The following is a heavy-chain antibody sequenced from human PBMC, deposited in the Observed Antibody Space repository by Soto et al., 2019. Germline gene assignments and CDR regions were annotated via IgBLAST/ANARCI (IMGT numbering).Heavy chain of an antibody. CDR1: GGFINNYY. CDR2: IYYSGST. CDR3: ARDRGFYSMDV. D-gene: IGHD3-16*01. J-gene: IGHJ6*02. Sequence: QVQLQESGPGLVKPSETLSLTCNVSGGFINNYYWSWIRQPPGKGLEWIGYIYYSGSTNYNPSLKSRVTISIDTSKTQFSLKLTSVTAADTAVYYCARDRGFYSMDVWGQGTTVTVSS. V-gene: IGHV4-59*01.